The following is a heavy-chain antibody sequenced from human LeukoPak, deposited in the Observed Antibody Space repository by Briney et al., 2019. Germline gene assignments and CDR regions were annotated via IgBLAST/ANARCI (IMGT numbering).Heavy chain of an antibody. CDR3: ARGRDDYVWGSYRYEPYYFDF. CDR2: ISSRSSYI. Sequence: PGGSLRLSCAASGFTFSSYSMNWVRQAPGKGLEWVSSISSRSSYIYYADSVKGRFTISRDNAKNSLYLQMNSLRAEDTAVYYRARGRDDYVWGSYRYEPYYFDFWGQGTLVTVSS. CDR1: GFTFSSYS. J-gene: IGHJ4*02. V-gene: IGHV3-21*01. D-gene: IGHD3-16*02.